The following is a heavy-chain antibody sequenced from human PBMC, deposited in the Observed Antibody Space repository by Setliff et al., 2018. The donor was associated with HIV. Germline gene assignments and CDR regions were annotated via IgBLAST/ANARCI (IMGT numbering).Heavy chain of an antibody. V-gene: IGHV1-8*01. CDR1: GYTFTNYD. Sequence: ASVKVSCKASGYTFTNYDINWVRQVTGQGLEWMGWMNPSSGNTDFAQKFQGRVTLTRDTSTSTVYMELSRLKSEDTAVYYCARDRERGQYSRSAVGGYYYYYMDVWGKGTTVTVSS. CDR3: ARDRERGQYSRSAVGGYYYYYMDV. J-gene: IGHJ6*03. D-gene: IGHD6-6*01. CDR2: MNPSSGNT.